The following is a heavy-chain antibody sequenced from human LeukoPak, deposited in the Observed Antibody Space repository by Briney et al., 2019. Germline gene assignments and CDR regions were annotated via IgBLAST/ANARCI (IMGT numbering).Heavy chain of an antibody. CDR1: GYTFTSYG. CDR3: ARRMGYSYGYVDY. D-gene: IGHD5-18*01. V-gene: IGHV1-18*01. CDR2: ISAYNGNT. Sequence: ASVKVSCKASGYTFTSYGISWVRQAPGQGLEWMGWISAYNGNTNYAQKLQGRVTMTTDTSTSTAYKELRSLRSDDTAVYYCARRMGYSYGYVDYWGQGTLVTVSA. J-gene: IGHJ4*02.